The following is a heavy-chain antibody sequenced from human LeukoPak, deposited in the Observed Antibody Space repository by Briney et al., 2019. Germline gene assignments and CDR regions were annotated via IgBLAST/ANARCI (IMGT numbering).Heavy chain of an antibody. J-gene: IGHJ4*02. CDR2: INSDGSST. CDR1: GFTFSSYW. V-gene: IGHV3-74*01. D-gene: IGHD4-17*01. Sequence: GGSLRLSCAASGFTFSSYWMHWVRQAPGKGLVWVSRINSDGSSTSYADSVKGRFTISRDNSKNTLFLQMNSLRPEDTAVYYCAKDSLGTRTVTLDYWGQGTLVTVSS. CDR3: AKDSLGTRTVTLDY.